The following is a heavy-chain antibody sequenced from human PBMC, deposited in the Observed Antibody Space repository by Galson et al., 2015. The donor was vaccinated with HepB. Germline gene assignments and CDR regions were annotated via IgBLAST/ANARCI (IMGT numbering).Heavy chain of an antibody. J-gene: IGHJ3*02. CDR1: GYIFSDYD. D-gene: IGHD1-7*01. CDR2: INPSNDDR. Sequence: SVKVSCKASGYIFSDYDIHWVRQAPGQGLEWMGRINPSNDDRNLKQKFQGRVTMTTDTSVNIAHMELASLTSDDTAVYYCATSGGWNYAVWFDAFDIWGQGTMVTVSS. CDR3: ATSGGWNYAVWFDAFDI. V-gene: IGHV1-2*02.